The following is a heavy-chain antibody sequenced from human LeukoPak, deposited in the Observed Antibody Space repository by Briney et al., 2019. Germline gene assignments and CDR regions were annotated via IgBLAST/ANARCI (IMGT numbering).Heavy chain of an antibody. CDR1: GFTFSSYA. V-gene: IGHV3-23*01. D-gene: IGHD5-12*01. J-gene: IGHJ4*02. Sequence: GGSLRLSCAASGFTFSSYAMSWVRQAPGKGLEWVSAISGSGGSTYYADSVKGRLTISRDNSKNTLYLQMSSLRAEDTAVYYCAKYREWLRFYYFDYWGQGTLVTVSS. CDR3: AKYREWLRFYYFDY. CDR2: ISGSGGST.